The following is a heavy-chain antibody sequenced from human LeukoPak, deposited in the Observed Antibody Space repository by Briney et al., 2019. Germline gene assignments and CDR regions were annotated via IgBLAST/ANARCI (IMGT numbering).Heavy chain of an antibody. D-gene: IGHD2-2*01. CDR3: TTDPSFMPRAYYGMDV. CDR1: GFTFSNAW. Sequence: GGSLRRSCAASGFTFSNAWMSWVRQAPGKGLEWVGRVKSKTDGGTTDYAAPVKGRFTISRDDSKNTLYLQMNSLKTEDTAVYYCTTDPSFMPRAYYGMDVWGQGTTVTVSS. J-gene: IGHJ6*02. V-gene: IGHV3-15*01. CDR2: VKSKTDGGTT.